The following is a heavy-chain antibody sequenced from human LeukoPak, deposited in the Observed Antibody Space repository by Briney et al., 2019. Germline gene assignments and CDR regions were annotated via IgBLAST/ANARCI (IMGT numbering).Heavy chain of an antibody. V-gene: IGHV1-24*01. J-gene: IGHJ5*02. D-gene: IGHD2-15*01. CDR3: ATDRLYCSGGSCFRWFDP. CDR1: GYTLTELS. Sequence: GASVKVSCKVSGYTLTELSMHWVRQAPGKGLEWMRGFDPEDGETIYAQKFQGRVTMTEDTSTDTAYMELSSLRSEDTAVYYCATDRLYCSGGSCFRWFDPWGQGTLVTVSS. CDR2: FDPEDGET.